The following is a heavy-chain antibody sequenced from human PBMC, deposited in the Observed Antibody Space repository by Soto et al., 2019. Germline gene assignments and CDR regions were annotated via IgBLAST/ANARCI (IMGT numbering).Heavy chain of an antibody. J-gene: IGHJ4*02. V-gene: IGHV4-59*01. D-gene: IGHD3-10*01. CDR1: GGSISSYY. Sequence: SETLSLTCTVSGGSISSYYWSWIRQPPGKGLEWIGYIYHSGSTNYNPSLKSRVTISVDTSKNQFSLKLSSVTAADTAVYYCARVGSAPPSYYFDYWGQGTLVTVSS. CDR2: IYHSGST. CDR3: ARVGSAPPSYYFDY.